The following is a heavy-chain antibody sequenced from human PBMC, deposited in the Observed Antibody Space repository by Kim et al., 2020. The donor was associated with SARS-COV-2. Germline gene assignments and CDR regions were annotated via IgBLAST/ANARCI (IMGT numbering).Heavy chain of an antibody. D-gene: IGHD4-17*01. CDR3: ARSYGNYWFDP. J-gene: IGHJ5*02. V-gene: IGHV4-34*01. Sequence: TNYNPSLKSRVAISVDTTKSQFSLKLSSVTAADTAVYYCARSYGNYWFDPWGQGTLVTVSS. CDR2: T.